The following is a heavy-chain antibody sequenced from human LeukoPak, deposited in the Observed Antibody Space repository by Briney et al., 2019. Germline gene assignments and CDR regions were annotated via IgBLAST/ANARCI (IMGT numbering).Heavy chain of an antibody. CDR3: ARQAVVVSSTPWFDP. D-gene: IGHD2-15*01. J-gene: IGHJ5*02. CDR2: IYSSGGT. V-gene: IGHV4-59*08. Sequence: SETLSLTCTVSGGSIDSYYWSWIRQPPGKGLEWIGYIYSSGGTNYNPSLKSRVTMSVDTSKNQFSLKLSSVTAADTAVYYCARQAVVVSSTPWFDPWGQGALVTVSS. CDR1: GGSIDSYY.